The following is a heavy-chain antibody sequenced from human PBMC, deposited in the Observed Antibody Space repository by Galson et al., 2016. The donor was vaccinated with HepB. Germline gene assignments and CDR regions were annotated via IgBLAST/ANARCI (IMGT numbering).Heavy chain of an antibody. Sequence: SVKVSCKASGYTFTSYAIQWVRQAPGQRLDWMGWINAGHGNTKYSQKFQGRVTITRDTSATTAYMELSSLRSEDTAVYYCARETPLRSSFDHWGQGTRVTVSS. J-gene: IGHJ4*02. V-gene: IGHV1-3*01. CDR1: GYTFTSYA. CDR3: ARETPLRSSFDH. CDR2: INAGHGNT. D-gene: IGHD5/OR15-5a*01.